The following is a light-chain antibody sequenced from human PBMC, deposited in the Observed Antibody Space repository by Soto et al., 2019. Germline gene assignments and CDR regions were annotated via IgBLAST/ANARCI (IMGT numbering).Light chain of an antibody. CDR2: DTS. V-gene: IGKV3-11*01. Sequence: EIVLTQSPATLSSSPVERATLSCRASQTVSSKLAWYQHKPGQAPRLLIYDTSNRATGIPDRFSGSGSGTDFTLTISSLEPEDFAVYYCQQRNIWPPVTFGQGTRLEIK. CDR1: QTVSSK. J-gene: IGKJ5*01. CDR3: QQRNIWPPVT.